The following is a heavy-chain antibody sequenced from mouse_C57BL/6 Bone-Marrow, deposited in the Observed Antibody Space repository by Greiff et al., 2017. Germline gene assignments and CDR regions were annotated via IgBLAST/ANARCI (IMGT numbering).Heavy chain of an antibody. D-gene: IGHD1-1*01. CDR3: ARHEDLSHYYGSSYLYAMDY. V-gene: IGHV1-62-2*01. Sequence: VQLQESGAELVKPGASVKLSCKASGYTFTEYTIHWVKQRSGQGLEWIGWFYPGSGSIKYNEKFKDKATLTAGKSSSTVYMELSRLTSEDSAVYFCARHEDLSHYYGSSYLYAMDYWGQGTSVTVSS. CDR1: GYTFTEYT. CDR2: FYPGSGSI. J-gene: IGHJ4*01.